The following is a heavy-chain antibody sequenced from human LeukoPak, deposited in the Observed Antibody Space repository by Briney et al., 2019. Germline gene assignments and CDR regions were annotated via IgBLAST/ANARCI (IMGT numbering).Heavy chain of an antibody. J-gene: IGHJ6*02. CDR2: TSGDNRVT. Sequence: SGGSLRLSCAVSGLTFSNLKMNWVRQAPGRGLEWVSFTSGDNRVTYYADSVKGRFTISRDNARNLPYLQMNSLRAEDTAVYYCARDFGQSYALDVWGLGTTVTVSS. V-gene: IGHV3-48*04. CDR3: ARDFGQSYALDV. D-gene: IGHD3-16*01. CDR1: GLTFSNLK.